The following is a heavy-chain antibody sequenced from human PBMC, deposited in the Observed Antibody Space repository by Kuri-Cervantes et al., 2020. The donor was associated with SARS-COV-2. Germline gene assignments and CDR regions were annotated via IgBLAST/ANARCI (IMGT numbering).Heavy chain of an antibody. D-gene: IGHD5-12*01. V-gene: IGHV4-59*01. Sequence: GSLRLSCTVSGGSISSDFWNWIRQPPGKGLEWIGYIYYSGSTKYNPSLKSRVTISVDTSKNQFSLKLSSVTAADTAVYYCAREGTSGYDFSYYYGMDVWGQGTTVTVSS. J-gene: IGHJ6*02. CDR1: GGSISSDF. CDR3: AREGTSGYDFSYYYGMDV. CDR2: IYYSGST.